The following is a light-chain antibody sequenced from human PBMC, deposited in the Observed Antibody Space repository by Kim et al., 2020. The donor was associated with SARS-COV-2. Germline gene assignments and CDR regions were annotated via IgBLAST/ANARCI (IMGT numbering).Light chain of an antibody. CDR2: DAS. V-gene: IGKV3-11*01. CDR1: QSVRSS. CDR3: QQRSNWPLT. J-gene: IGKJ4*01. Sequence: EIVLTQSPATLSLSPGERATLSCRASQSVRSSLTWYQQKPGQAPRLLIYDASNRATGIPARFSGSGSGTDFTLTISSLEPEDFAVYYCQQRSNWPLTFGGGTKLEIK.